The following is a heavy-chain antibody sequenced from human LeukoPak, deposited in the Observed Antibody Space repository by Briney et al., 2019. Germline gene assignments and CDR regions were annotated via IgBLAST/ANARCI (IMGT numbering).Heavy chain of an antibody. CDR2: INPNSGGT. CDR3: ARGFNWFDP. V-gene: IGHV1-2*02. J-gene: IGHJ5*02. Sequence: GASVKVSCKASGYTFTSYDINWVRQATGQGLEWMGWINPNSGGTNYAQKFQGRVTMTRDTSISTAYMELSRLRSDDTAGYYCARGFNWFDPWGQGTLVTVSS. CDR1: GYTFTSYD.